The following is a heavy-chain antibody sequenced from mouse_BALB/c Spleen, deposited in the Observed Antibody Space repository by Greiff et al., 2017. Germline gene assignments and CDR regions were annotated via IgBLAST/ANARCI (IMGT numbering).Heavy chain of an antibody. Sequence: EVQLVESGGGLVQPGGSRKLSCAASGFTFSSFGMHWVRQAPEKGLEWVAYISSGSSTIYYADTVKGRFTISRDNPKNTLFLQMTSLRSEDTAMYYCARENYYGSSSAGFAYWGQGTLVTVSA. V-gene: IGHV5-17*02. D-gene: IGHD1-1*01. J-gene: IGHJ3*01. CDR3: ARENYYGSSSAGFAY. CDR1: GFTFSSFG. CDR2: ISSGSSTI.